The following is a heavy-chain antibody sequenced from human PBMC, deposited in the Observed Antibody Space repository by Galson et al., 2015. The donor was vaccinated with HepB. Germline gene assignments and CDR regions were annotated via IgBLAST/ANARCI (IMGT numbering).Heavy chain of an antibody. J-gene: IGHJ4*02. V-gene: IGHV1-18*01. CDR3: ARAITIFGVVTGVDY. CDR1: GYTFTSYG. Sequence: SVKVSCKASGYTFTSYGISWVRQAPGQGLEWMGWISAYNGNTNYARKPQGRVTMTTDTSTSTAYMELRSLRSDDTAVYYCARAITIFGVVTGVDYWGQGTLVTVSS. D-gene: IGHD3-3*01. CDR2: ISAYNGNT.